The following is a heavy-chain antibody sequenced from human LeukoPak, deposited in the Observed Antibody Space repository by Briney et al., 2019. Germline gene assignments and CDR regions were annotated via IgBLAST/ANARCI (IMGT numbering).Heavy chain of an antibody. D-gene: IGHD3-3*01. CDR2: ISSSSSYI. J-gene: IGHJ4*02. CDR1: GFTFNTYS. CDR3: ARGSLYYDFWSGPDY. V-gene: IGHV3-21*01. Sequence: GGSLRLSCAASGFTFNTYSMNWVRQASGEGLEWVSSISSSSSYIYYADSVRGRFTISRDNAKNSLYLQMNSLRAEDTAVYYCARGSLYYDFWSGPDYWGQGTLVTVCS.